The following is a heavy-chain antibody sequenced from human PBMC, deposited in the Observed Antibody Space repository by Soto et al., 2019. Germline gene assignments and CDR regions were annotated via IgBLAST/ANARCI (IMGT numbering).Heavy chain of an antibody. CDR1: EYSFRIYW. D-gene: IGHD3-10*01. CDR2: VDPNDSFA. V-gene: IGHV5-10-1*01. Sequence: GESLKISCQAFEYSFRIYWISWVRQKPGGGLEWMGRVDPNDSFATDSPSFEGHVSISVDKSTNIVYLQWRSLRASATATYYCARHQSGSGNSNFDYWGQGTPVTVSS. J-gene: IGHJ4*02. CDR3: ARHQSGSGNSNFDY.